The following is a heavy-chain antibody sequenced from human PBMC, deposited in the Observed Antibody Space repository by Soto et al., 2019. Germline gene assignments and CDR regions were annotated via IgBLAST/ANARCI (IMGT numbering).Heavy chain of an antibody. CDR3: VRDNRWAFDI. CDR2: ISVGSGSI. V-gene: IGHV3-48*02. Sequence: EVQLVESGGGLVQPGGSLRVSCAASGFTFSSYAMNWVRQAPGKGLEWVSYISVGSGSIFYADSVKGRFTISRDDAKKSLNLQMNTLRDEDTAVYYCVRDNRWAFDIWGQGTMVTVSS. D-gene: IGHD2-15*01. J-gene: IGHJ3*02. CDR1: GFTFSSYA.